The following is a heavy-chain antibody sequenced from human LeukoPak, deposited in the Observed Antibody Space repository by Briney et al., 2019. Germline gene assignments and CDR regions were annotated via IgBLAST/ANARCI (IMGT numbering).Heavy chain of an antibody. CDR2: NSAYNGNT. CDR3: ARDRPGITHFDY. V-gene: IGHV1-18*04. CDR1: GYTFTSYG. D-gene: IGHD1-14*01. Sequence: ASVKVSCKASGYTFTSYGISWVRQAPGQGLEWMGWNSAYNGNTNYAQKLQGRVTMTTDTSTSTAYMELRSLRSDDTAVYYCARDRPGITHFDYWGQGTLVTVSS. J-gene: IGHJ4*02.